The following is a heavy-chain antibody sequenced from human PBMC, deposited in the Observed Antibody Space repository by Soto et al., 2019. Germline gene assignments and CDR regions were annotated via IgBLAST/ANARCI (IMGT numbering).Heavy chain of an antibody. CDR2: INHSGST. D-gene: IGHD3-16*01. J-gene: IGHJ6*02. V-gene: IGHV4-34*01. CDR3: ARGGGLLPFYYYYGIDV. CDR1: GGSFSGYY. Sequence: QVQLQQWGAGLLKPSETLSLTCAVYGGSFSGYYWSWIRQPPGKGLEWIGEINHSGSTNYNPSLKSRVTISVDTSKNQFSLKLSSVTAADTAVYYCARGGGLLPFYYYYGIDVWGQGTTVTVSS.